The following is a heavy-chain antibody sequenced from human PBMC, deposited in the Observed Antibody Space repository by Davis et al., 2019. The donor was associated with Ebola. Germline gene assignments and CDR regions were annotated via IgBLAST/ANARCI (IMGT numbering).Heavy chain of an antibody. Sequence: GESLKISCVISGFTFSDSWMNWVRQAPGKGLEWVANISPDGNWKSHVDSVKGRFTIFRDNAKKSLYLQMNSLRVEDTALYYCARDVHGILDYWGQGTPVAVSS. CDR1: GFTFSDSW. J-gene: IGHJ4*02. CDR2: ISPDGNWK. D-gene: IGHD3-3*02. CDR3: ARDVHGILDY. V-gene: IGHV3-7*03.